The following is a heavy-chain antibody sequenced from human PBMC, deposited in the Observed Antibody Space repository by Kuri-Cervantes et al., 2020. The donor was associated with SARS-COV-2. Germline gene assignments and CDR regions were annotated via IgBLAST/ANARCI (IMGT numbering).Heavy chain of an antibody. V-gene: IGHV3-11*01. CDR1: GFTFSDYY. J-gene: IGHJ6*02. CDR3: TTDQIVVVPAADTYGMDV. Sequence: GGSLRLSCAASGFTFSDYYMTWIRQAPGKGLEWVSYISSAGTSINYADSVKGRFTISRDNAKNSLYLQMNSLKTEDTAVYYCTTDQIVVVPAADTYGMDVWGQGTTVTVSS. CDR2: ISSAGTSI. D-gene: IGHD2-2*01.